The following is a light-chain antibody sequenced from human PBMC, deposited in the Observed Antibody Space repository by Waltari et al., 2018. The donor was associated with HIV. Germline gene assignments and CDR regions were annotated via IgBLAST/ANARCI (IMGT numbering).Light chain of an antibody. J-gene: IGKJ2*01. V-gene: IGKV1-5*03. CDR2: KAS. Sequence: DIQMTQSPSTLSASVGDRVTITCRASQSISTWLAWYQQKPGKAPKVLIYKASTLEFAAPSSFSGSGSGTEFTLTISSLHPNDFATYYCQQYHSYPYTFGQGTHLEIK. CDR3: QQYHSYPYT. CDR1: QSISTW.